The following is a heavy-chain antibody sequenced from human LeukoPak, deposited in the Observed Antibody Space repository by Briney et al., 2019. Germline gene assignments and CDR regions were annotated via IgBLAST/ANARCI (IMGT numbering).Heavy chain of an antibody. J-gene: IGHJ2*01. CDR3: ARDRGSWYFDL. Sequence: PSETLSLTCTVSGYSISSGYYWGWIRQPPGKGLEWIGYIYYSGSTNYNPSLKSRVTISVDTSKNQFSLKLSSVTAADTAVYYCARDRGSWYFDLWGRGTLVTVSS. V-gene: IGHV4-61*01. CDR1: GYSISSGYY. D-gene: IGHD1-26*01. CDR2: IYYSGST.